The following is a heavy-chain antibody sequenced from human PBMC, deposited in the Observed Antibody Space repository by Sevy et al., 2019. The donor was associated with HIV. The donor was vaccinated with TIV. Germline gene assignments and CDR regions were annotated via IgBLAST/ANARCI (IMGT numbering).Heavy chain of an antibody. V-gene: IGHV4-59*08. CDR3: AGEDAWGRGYS. CDR2: IYYNGHI. J-gene: IGHJ5*01. CDR1: GGSITSLY. D-gene: IGHD1-26*01. Sequence: SETPSLTCTVSGGSITSLYWNWIRQPPGKGLEWIANIYYNGHINYNPSLKSRVTLSLDTSKNQFSLRLSSVTAADTAMYYCAGEDAWGRGYSGGQGTLVTVSS.